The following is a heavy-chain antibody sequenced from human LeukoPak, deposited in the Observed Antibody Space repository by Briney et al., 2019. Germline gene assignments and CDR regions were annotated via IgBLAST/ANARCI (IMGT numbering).Heavy chain of an antibody. CDR2: ISGSGGST. V-gene: IGHV3-23*01. D-gene: IGHD6-19*01. Sequence: QTGGSLRLSCAASGFTFSSYAVSWVRQAPGKGREWVSAISGSGGSTYYADSVKGRFTISRDNSKNTLYLQMNSLRAEDTAVYYCAKDHFGSSGLDYWGQGTLVTVSS. J-gene: IGHJ4*02. CDR1: GFTFSSYA. CDR3: AKDHFGSSGLDY.